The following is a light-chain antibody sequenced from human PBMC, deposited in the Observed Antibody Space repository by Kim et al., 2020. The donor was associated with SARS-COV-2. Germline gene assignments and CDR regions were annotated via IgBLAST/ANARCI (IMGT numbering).Light chain of an antibody. CDR2: DVS. Sequence: DIQMTQSPSSLSASVGDRVTITCQAIQDITNYLNWYQQKPGKTPKLLIYDVSNLERGVPSRFSGAGFGTNFTLTISSLHPEDAATYFCQQYANRPITFGQGTRLEIK. CDR1: QDITNY. J-gene: IGKJ5*01. V-gene: IGKV1-33*01. CDR3: QQYANRPIT.